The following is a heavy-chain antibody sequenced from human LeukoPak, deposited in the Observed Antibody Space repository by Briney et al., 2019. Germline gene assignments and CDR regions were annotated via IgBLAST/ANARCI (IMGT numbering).Heavy chain of an antibody. Sequence: GGSLRLSCAASGFTVSSNYMSWVRQAPGKGLEWVSIIYSGGDTFYADSLKGRFTISRDNSKNTLYLQMNRLRADDTAVYYCTREAVHSSSWHYYFDYWGQGALVTVSS. D-gene: IGHD6-13*01. J-gene: IGHJ4*02. CDR2: IYSGGDT. CDR3: TREAVHSSSWHYYFDY. CDR1: GFTVSSNY. V-gene: IGHV3-53*01.